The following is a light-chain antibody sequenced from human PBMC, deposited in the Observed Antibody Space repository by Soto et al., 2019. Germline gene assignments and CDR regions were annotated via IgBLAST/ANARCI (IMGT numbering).Light chain of an antibody. CDR1: RSDVGGYNY. V-gene: IGLV2-14*03. CDR3: SSYRSTNSLL. Sequence: QSALTQPASVSGSPGQSITISCTGTRSDVGGYNYVSWYQQHPGKPPKLMIYDVSNRPSGVSNRFSGSKSGNTASLTISGLQAEDEADYYCSSYRSTNSLLFGGGTKLTVL. J-gene: IGLJ2*01. CDR2: DVS.